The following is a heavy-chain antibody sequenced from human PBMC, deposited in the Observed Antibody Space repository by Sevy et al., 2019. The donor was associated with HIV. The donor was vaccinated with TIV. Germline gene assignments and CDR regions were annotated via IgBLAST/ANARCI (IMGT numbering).Heavy chain of an antibody. D-gene: IGHD6-13*01. J-gene: IGHJ4*02. CDR3: AKDRWRQQLVRQPYYFDY. CDR2: ISGSGGST. V-gene: IGHV3-23*01. CDR1: GFTFSSYA. Sequence: GGSLRLSCAASGFTFSSYAMSWVRQAPGKGLEWVSAISGSGGSTYYVDSVKGRFTISRDNSKNTLYLQMNSLRAEDTAVYYCAKDRWRQQLVRQPYYFDYWGQGTLVTVSS.